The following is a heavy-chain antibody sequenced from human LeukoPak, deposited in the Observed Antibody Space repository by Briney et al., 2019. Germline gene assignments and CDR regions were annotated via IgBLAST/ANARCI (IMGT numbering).Heavy chain of an antibody. D-gene: IGHD3-22*01. V-gene: IGHV6-1*01. CDR3: ARSRSGFIDY. Sequence: SQTLSLTCAIFGDSVSGNSGAWNWIRQSPSRGLEWLGRTYYRSKWYNDYAVSVKSRITINPDTSKNQFSLQLSSVTPEDTAVCYCARSRSGFIDYWGQGTLVTVSS. CDR1: GDSVSGNSGA. J-gene: IGHJ4*02. CDR2: TYYRSKWYN.